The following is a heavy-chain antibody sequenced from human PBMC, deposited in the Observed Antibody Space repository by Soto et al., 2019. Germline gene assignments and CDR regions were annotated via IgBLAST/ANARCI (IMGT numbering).Heavy chain of an antibody. J-gene: IGHJ3*02. Sequence: SESLSLTCTVSGGSISSYYWSWIRQPAGKGLEWIGRIYTSGSTNYNPSLKSRVTMSVDTCKNQFSLKLSSATAADTAVYYCARVLPYDFLSGYYPSDAFNIWGRETMVTVS. CDR1: GGSISSYY. V-gene: IGHV4-4*07. CDR2: IYTSGST. D-gene: IGHD3-3*01. CDR3: ARVLPYDFLSGYYPSDAFNI.